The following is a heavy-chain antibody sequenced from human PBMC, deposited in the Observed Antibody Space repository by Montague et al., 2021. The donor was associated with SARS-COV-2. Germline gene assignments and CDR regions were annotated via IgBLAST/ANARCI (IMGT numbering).Heavy chain of an antibody. V-gene: IGHV6-1*01. CDR1: GDSVSSNSAT. J-gene: IGHJ6*02. CDR2: TYYRSKWYN. CDR3: TSGREGNYNVMDV. D-gene: IGHD1-1*01. Sequence: CAISGDSVSSNSATWNWVRQSPSGGLEWPGRTYYRSKWYNDYAVSARGRETINPDTSKNQFSLQLNSVTPEDTAIYYCTSGREGNYNVMDVWGQGTTVTVSS.